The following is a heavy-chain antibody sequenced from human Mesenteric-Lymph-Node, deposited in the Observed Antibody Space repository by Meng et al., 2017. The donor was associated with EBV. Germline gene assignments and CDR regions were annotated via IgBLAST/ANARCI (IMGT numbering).Heavy chain of an antibody. J-gene: IGHJ4*02. Sequence: ELQLVDSGGGLVQPXGFLRLSCAASGFSFSSFDMSWVRRAPGKGLEWVSGSSGSGGSTYYADSVKGRFTVSRDNSKNTLYLQMNGLRADDTAVYYCAKDMSAGTSYDYWGQGTLVTVSS. CDR2: SSGSGGST. CDR3: AKDMSAGTSYDY. CDR1: GFSFSSFD. V-gene: IGHV3-23*04. D-gene: IGHD6-19*01.